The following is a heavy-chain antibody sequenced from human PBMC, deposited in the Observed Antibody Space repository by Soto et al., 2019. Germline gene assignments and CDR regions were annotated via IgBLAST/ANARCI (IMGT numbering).Heavy chain of an antibody. J-gene: IGHJ4*02. CDR3: ARTAAVGKYYFDY. D-gene: IGHD6-13*01. CDR1: GGSLTSNNW. V-gene: IGHV4-4*02. Sequence: SETLSLTCAVSGGSLTSNNWWTWVRQPPGKGLEWIGEIYHTESTNYNLSLKSRITISVDTSKNQFSLKVNSVTAADTAVYYCARTAAVGKYYFDYWGQGTLVTVS. CDR2: IYHTEST.